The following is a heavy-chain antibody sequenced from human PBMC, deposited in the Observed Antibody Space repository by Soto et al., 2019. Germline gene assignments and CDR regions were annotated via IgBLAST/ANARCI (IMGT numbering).Heavy chain of an antibody. CDR2: ISYDGSNK. CDR1: GFTFSSYA. D-gene: IGHD6-13*01. J-gene: IGHJ3*02. CDR3: ARVPPPSSSWYGAFDI. V-gene: IGHV3-30-3*01. Sequence: PGGSLRLSCAASGFTFSSYAMHWVRQAPGKGLEWVAVISYDGSNKYYADSVKGRFTISRDNSKNTLYLQMNSLRAEDTAVYYCARVPPPSSSWYGAFDIWGQGTMVTVSS.